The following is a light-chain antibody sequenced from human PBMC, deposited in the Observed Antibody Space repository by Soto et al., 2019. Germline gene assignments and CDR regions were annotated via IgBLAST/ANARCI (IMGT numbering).Light chain of an antibody. CDR3: AAWDVSLVV. Sequence: QSVLTQPPSASGTPGQRVTISCSGSSSNIGTNTVTWYQQLPGAAPKLLIHSDNQRASGVPDRFSGSKSGTSASLAISGLQSEDEADYYCAAWDVSLVVFGGGTKLTVL. J-gene: IGLJ2*01. CDR1: SSNIGTNT. V-gene: IGLV1-44*01. CDR2: SDN.